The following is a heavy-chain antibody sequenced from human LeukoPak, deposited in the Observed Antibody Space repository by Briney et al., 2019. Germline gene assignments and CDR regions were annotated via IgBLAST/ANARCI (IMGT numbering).Heavy chain of an antibody. J-gene: IGHJ4*02. Sequence: SETLSLTCTVTVGSISSSSYYWGWIREPPGKGLEWIGSIYYSGNTYYNASLKSQVSISIDTSKNQFSLKLTSVTAADTAVYYCARQTGSGLFILPGGQGTLVTVSS. V-gene: IGHV4-39*01. D-gene: IGHD3/OR15-3a*01. CDR1: VGSISSSSYY. CDR2: IYYSGNT. CDR3: ARQTGSGLFILP.